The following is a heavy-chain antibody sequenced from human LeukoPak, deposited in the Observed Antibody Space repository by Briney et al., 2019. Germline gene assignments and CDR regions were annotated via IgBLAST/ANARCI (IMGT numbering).Heavy chain of an antibody. D-gene: IGHD6-19*01. J-gene: IGHJ4*02. V-gene: IGHV3-23*01. CDR2: ISGSGGST. CDR3: AKVDDSSGWYRVGSYYFDY. Sequence: GGSLRLSCAASGFTFSSYAMSWVRQAPGKGLEWVSAISGSGGSTYYADSVRGRFTISRDNSKNTLYLQMNSLRAEDTAVYYCAKVDDSSGWYRVGSYYFDYWGQGTLVTVSS. CDR1: GFTFSSYA.